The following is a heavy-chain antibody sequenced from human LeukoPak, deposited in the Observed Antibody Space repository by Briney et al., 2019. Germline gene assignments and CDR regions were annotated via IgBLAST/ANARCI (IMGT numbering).Heavy chain of an antibody. V-gene: IGHV4-59*08. D-gene: IGHD6-19*01. CDR1: GGTISSYY. J-gene: IGHJ4*02. CDR2: VHYSGST. CDR3: ARWYSSGWAFDY. Sequence: SETLSLTCTVSGGTISSYYWNWVRQPPGKGLEWIGYVHYSGSTKYNPSLKSRVTISVDTSKNQFSLKLSSVTAADTAVYYCARWYSSGWAFDYWGQGTLVTVSS.